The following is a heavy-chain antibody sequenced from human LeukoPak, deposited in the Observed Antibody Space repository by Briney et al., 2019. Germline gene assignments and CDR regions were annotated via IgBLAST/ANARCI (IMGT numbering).Heavy chain of an antibody. CDR2: INSDGSWT. CDR1: GNYW. J-gene: IGHJ4*02. V-gene: IGHV3-74*01. Sequence: GGSLRLSCAASGNYWMHWVRQAPGKGLVWVSHINSDGSWTSYADSVKGRFTISRDNSKNTLYLQMNSLRAEDTAVYYCAKGQQLAQTTFDYWGQGTLVTVSS. CDR3: AKGQQLAQTTFDY. D-gene: IGHD6-13*01.